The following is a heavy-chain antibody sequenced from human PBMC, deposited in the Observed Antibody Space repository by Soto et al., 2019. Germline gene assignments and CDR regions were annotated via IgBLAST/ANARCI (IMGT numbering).Heavy chain of an antibody. CDR2: IYSGGSI. CDR1: GFTVSNNF. J-gene: IGHJ4*02. V-gene: IGHV3-53*02. CDR3: ARDGNGQRGSPH. Sequence: VQLVESGGGLIQAGGSLRLSCAVSGFTVSNNFMMWVRQAPGKGLEWVSLIYSGGSISYADSVKGRFTISRDGSMNMMYLQMNSLTAEDTAVYYCARDGNGQRGSPHWGQGTLVTVSS. D-gene: IGHD3-16*01.